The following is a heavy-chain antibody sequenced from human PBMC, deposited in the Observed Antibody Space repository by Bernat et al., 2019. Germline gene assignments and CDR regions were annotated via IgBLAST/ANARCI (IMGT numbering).Heavy chain of an antibody. D-gene: IGHD5-18*01. CDR2: ISYDGSNK. J-gene: IGHJ4*02. V-gene: IGHV3-30*18. Sequence: QVQLVESGGGVVQPGRSLRLSCAASGFTFSSYGMHWVRQAPGKGLEWVAVISYDGSNKYHADSVKGRFTISRDNSKNTLNLQMNSLRAEDTAVYYCAKEFRMTQLWVGLDYWGQGTLVTVSS. CDR1: GFTFSSYG. CDR3: AKEFRMTQLWVGLDY.